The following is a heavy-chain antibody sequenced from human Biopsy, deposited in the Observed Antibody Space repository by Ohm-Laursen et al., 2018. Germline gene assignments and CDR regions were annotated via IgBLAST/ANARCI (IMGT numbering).Heavy chain of an antibody. CDR1: GGSISNNNYN. CDR3: ARDYDTSGYYYVS. Sequence: TLSLTCAVSGGSISNNNYNWGWIRQPPGKGLEWIGSIFYRGSTHYKPSLKSRVNISVDTSKNQFSLKLNSVTAADTAVYYCARDYDTSGYYYVSWGQGTLVTVSS. V-gene: IGHV4-39*01. J-gene: IGHJ5*02. CDR2: IFYRGST. D-gene: IGHD3-22*01.